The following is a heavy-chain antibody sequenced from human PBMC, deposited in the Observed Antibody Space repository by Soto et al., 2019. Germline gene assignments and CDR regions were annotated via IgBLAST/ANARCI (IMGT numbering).Heavy chain of an antibody. V-gene: IGHV3-23*01. CDR2: ISSSGGST. Sequence: EVQLLESGGGLVQPGGSLRLSCAASGFTFSSYTMSWVRQGPGKGLEWVSGISSSGGSTVYADSVKGRFTISRDNFKNTLYLQMNSLRAEDTAVYYCAKGWDYYWGQGTPVTVSS. CDR1: GFTFSSYT. J-gene: IGHJ4*02. CDR3: AKGWDYY. D-gene: IGHD1-26*01.